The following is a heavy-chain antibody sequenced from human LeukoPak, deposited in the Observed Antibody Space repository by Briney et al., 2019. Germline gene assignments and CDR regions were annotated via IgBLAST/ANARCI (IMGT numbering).Heavy chain of an antibody. D-gene: IGHD5-24*01. CDR1: GGSFSGYY. Sequence: PSETLSLTCAVYGGSFSGYYWSWIRQPPGKGLEWIGEINHSGSTNYNPSLKSRVTISVDTSKNQFPLKLSSVTAADTAVYYCARGRRWLHRTSGFDYWGQGTLVTVSS. CDR3: ARGRRWLHRTSGFDY. J-gene: IGHJ4*02. CDR2: INHSGST. V-gene: IGHV4-34*01.